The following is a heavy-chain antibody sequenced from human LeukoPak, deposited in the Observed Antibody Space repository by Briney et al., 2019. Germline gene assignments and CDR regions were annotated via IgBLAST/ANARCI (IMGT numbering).Heavy chain of an antibody. D-gene: IGHD3-22*01. CDR3: ARQSSGYDSSGYYHRFDY. CDR2: INPSGGST. CDR1: GYTFTSYY. V-gene: IGHV1-46*01. J-gene: IGHJ4*02. Sequence: GASVKVSCKASGYTFTSYYMHWVRQAPGQGLEWMGIINPSGGSTSYAQKFQGRVTMTRDTSTSTAYMELSSLRSEDTAVYYCARQSSGYDSSGYYHRFDYWGQGTLVTVSS.